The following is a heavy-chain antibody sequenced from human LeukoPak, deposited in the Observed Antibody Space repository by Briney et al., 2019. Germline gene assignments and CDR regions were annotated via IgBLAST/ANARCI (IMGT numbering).Heavy chain of an antibody. CDR3: AKGDFWNGLGEYFLY. J-gene: IGHJ1*01. CDR1: EFSFSTYG. Sequence: GGSLRLSCAASEFSFSTYGMFWVRQAPGKGLEWVGVISYDGSNQYYADSVKGRFTISRDNSKNTLYLQMDSLRAEDTAVYYCAKGDFWNGLGEYFLYWGQGILVTVSS. D-gene: IGHD3-3*01. CDR2: ISYDGSNQ. V-gene: IGHV3-33*05.